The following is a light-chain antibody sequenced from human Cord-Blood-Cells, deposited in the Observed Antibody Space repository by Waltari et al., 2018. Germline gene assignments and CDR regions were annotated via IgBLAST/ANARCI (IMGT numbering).Light chain of an antibody. CDR3: QQYYSTPYT. J-gene: IGKJ2*01. CDR1: QSVLYSANNKNY. V-gene: IGKV4-1*01. Sequence: DIVMTQSPDSLAVSLGGRATINCKSSQSVLYSANNKNYLAWYQQKPGQPPKLLIYWAATRESGVPDRFSGRWSGTEFTLTISSLQAEDVAVYYCQQYYSTPYTFGQGTKLEIK. CDR2: WAA.